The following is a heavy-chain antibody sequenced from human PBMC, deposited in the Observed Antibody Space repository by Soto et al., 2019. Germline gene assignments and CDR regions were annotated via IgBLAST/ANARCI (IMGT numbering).Heavy chain of an antibody. J-gene: IGHJ4*02. CDR3: ARGLVRGYCSGGSCHRRGPFDY. CDR1: GGSFSGYY. CDR2: INHSGST. D-gene: IGHD2-15*01. Sequence: SETLSLTCAVYGGSFSGYYWSWIRQPPGKGLEWIGEINHSGSTNYNPSLKSRVTISVDTSKNQFSLKLSSVTAADTAVYYCARGLVRGYCSGGSCHRRGPFDYWGQGTLVTVSS. V-gene: IGHV4-34*01.